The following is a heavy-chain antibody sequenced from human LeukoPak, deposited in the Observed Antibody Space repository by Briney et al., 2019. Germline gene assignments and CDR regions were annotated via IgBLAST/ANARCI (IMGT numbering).Heavy chain of an antibody. CDR1: GFTFNSYG. D-gene: IGHD2-2*01. CDR2: IWYDGSNK. Sequence: GRSLRLSCAASGFTFNSYGMHWVRQAPGKGLEWVAVIWYDGSNKYYADSVKGRFTISRDNSKNTLYLQMNSLRAEDTAVYYCAKGERSTSLYYYYYYMDVWGKGTTVTVSS. V-gene: IGHV3-33*06. CDR3: AKGERSTSLYYYYYYMDV. J-gene: IGHJ6*03.